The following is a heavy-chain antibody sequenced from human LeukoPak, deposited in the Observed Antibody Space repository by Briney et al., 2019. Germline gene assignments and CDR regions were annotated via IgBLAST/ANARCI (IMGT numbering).Heavy chain of an antibody. J-gene: IGHJ4*02. Sequence: KPSGTLSLTCTVSGGSISSSNWWSWVRQPPGQGLEWIGYIYYSGSTNYNPSLKSRVTISVDTSKNQFSLKLSSVTAADTAVYYCARAEGQGTAMADYWGQGTLVTVSS. V-gene: IGHV4-4*02. CDR2: IYYSGST. CDR1: GGSISSSNW. D-gene: IGHD5-18*01. CDR3: ARAEGQGTAMADY.